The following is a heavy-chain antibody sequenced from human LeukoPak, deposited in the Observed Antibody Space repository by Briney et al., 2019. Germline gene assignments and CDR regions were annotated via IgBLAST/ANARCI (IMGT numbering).Heavy chain of an antibody. J-gene: IGHJ4*02. CDR2: IIPIFGTA. CDR3: ARDQSRYYDSSGYFGDY. CDR1: GGTFSSYA. V-gene: IGHV1-69*13. D-gene: IGHD3-22*01. Sequence: SVKVSCKASGGTFSSYAISWVRQAPGQGLEWMGGIIPIFGTANYAQKFQGRVTITADESTSTAYMELSSLRSEDTAVYYCARDQSRYYDSSGYFGDYWGQGTLVTVPS.